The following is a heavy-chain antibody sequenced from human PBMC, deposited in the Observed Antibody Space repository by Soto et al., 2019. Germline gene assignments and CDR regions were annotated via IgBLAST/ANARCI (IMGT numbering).Heavy chain of an antibody. CDR3: ARERAASQYYYYGMDV. CDR1: GYTFTSYG. V-gene: IGHV1-18*04. D-gene: IGHD6-6*01. CDR2: ISAYNGNT. J-gene: IGHJ6*02. Sequence: ASVKVSCKASGYTFTSYGISWVRQAPGQGLEWMGWISAYNGNTNYAQKLQGRVTMTTDTSTSTAYMELRSLRSDDKAVYYCARERAASQYYYYGMDVWGQGTTVTVS.